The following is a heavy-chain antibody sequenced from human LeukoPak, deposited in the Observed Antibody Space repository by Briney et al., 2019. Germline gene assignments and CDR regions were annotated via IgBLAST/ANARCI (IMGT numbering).Heavy chain of an antibody. V-gene: IGHV3-7*04. CDR1: GFTFSSYW. J-gene: IGHJ5*02. CDR2: IKQDGSEK. Sequence: GGSLRLSCAASGFTFSSYWMSWVRQAPGKGLEWAANIKQDGSEKYYADSVKGRFTISRDNAKNSLYLQMNSLRAEDTAVYYCARGGPAAMVDPWGQGTLVTVSS. D-gene: IGHD2-2*01. CDR3: ARGGPAAMVDP.